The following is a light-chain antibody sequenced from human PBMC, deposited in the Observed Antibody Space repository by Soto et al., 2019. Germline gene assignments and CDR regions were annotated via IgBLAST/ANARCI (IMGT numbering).Light chain of an antibody. CDR3: QSYDSSTVI. CDR2: EHN. V-gene: IGLV6-57*04. J-gene: IGLJ2*01. CDR1: SGGIASNY. Sequence: NFMLTQPHSVSESPGKTVTISCTRSSGGIASNYVQWYQQRPGSAPTTVIYEHNQRPSGVPDRFSGSTDGSSNSASLTISGLQTEDEAVYYCQSYDSSTVIFGGGTKVTVL.